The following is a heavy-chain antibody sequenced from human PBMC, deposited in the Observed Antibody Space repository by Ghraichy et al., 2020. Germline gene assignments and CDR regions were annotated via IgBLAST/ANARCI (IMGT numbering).Heavy chain of an antibody. CDR3: ASPAALLGMDV. CDR1: GFTFSSYW. CDR2: INSDGSST. J-gene: IGHJ6*02. V-gene: IGHV3-74*01. D-gene: IGHD2-2*01. Sequence: GESLNISCAASGFTFSSYWMHWVRQAPGKELVWVSRINSDGSSTSYADSVKGRFTISRDNAKNTLYLQMNSLRAEDTAVYYCASPAALLGMDVWGQGTTVTVSS.